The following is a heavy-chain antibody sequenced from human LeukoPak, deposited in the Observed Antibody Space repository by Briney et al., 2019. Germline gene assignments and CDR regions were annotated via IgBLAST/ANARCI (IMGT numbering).Heavy chain of an antibody. CDR3: AKGGKWDVTPFDY. Sequence: RGSLKLSCAASGFTFTSYSMNWVRQAPGKGLEWVSTISGGGGSTYYADFVKGRFTISRDNSKNTLYLQVNSLRAEDTAVYYCAKGGKWDVTPFDYWGQGTLVTVSS. CDR2: ISGGGGST. V-gene: IGHV3-23*01. D-gene: IGHD1-26*01. J-gene: IGHJ4*02. CDR1: GFTFTSYS.